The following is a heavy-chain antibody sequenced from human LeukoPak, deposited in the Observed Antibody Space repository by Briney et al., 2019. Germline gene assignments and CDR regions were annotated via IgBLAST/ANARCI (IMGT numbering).Heavy chain of an antibody. CDR3: AKVSRPYVGSLLTSYHTIDAFDI. CDR2: ISGSGGST. Sequence: GGSLRLSCAASGFTLRSYGMSWVRQAPGKGLEWVSAISGSGGSTYYADSVKGRFTISRDNSKNTLYLQMNSLRAEATAVYYRAKVSRPYVGSLLTSYHTIDAFDIWGQGTMVTVSS. V-gene: IGHV3-23*01. CDR1: GFTLRSYG. D-gene: IGHD3-9*01. J-gene: IGHJ3*02.